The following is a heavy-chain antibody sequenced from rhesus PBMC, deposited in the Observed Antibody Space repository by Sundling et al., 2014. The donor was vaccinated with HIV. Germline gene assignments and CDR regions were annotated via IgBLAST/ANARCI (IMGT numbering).Heavy chain of an antibody. CDR3: ARAGLIELYGLDS. Sequence: QVQLQESGPGLVKPSETLSLTCAVSGGSISDYYYWNWIRQPPGKGLEWIGNIYGNSASTYYNPSLKSRVAISKDTSKNQFFLKLSSVTAADTAVFYCARAGLIELYGLDSWGQGVVVTVSS. D-gene: IGHD3-3*01. CDR2: IYGNSAST. J-gene: IGHJ6*01. CDR1: GGSISDYYY. V-gene: IGHV4S9*01.